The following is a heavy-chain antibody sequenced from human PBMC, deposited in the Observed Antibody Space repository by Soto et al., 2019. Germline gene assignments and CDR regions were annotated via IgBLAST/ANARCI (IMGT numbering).Heavy chain of an antibody. CDR2: IVVVNGNT. J-gene: IGHJ6*02. CDR3: AVTDLPFRPHTEPTENGMDV. V-gene: IGHV1-58*01. Sequence: ELVQSGPEAREPGTSVKVSCRASGFSFGDSAVQWVRQGRGQRLEWIGWIVVVNGNTNYAQKFEGRVTHTRDASTSTSHMELTSLSSEDTAVYFCAVTDLPFRPHTEPTENGMDVWGQGTTVTVSS. D-gene: IGHD3-3*02. CDR1: GFSFGDSA.